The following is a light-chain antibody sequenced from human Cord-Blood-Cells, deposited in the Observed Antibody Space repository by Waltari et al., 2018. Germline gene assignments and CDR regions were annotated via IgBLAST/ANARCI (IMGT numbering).Light chain of an antibody. J-gene: IGLJ1*01. CDR3: SSYTSSSTYF. Sequence: QSALTQPSSVSGSPGQSIAISCTGTSSDVGGYNYVSCYQQPPGKAPKLMIYEVSNRPSGVSNRFSGSKSGNTASLTISGLQAEDEADYYCSSYTSSSTYFFGTGTKVTGL. CDR1: SSDVGGYNY. V-gene: IGLV2-14*01. CDR2: EVS.